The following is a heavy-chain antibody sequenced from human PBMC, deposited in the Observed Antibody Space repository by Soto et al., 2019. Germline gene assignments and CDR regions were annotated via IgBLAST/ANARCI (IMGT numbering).Heavy chain of an antibody. CDR2: IYWDDDK. CDR1: GFSLTTSGVG. D-gene: IGHD3-3*01. V-gene: IGHV2-5*02. Sequence: QITLKESGPPVVKPTETLTLTCTFSGFSLTTSGVGVGWVRQSPGKAPEWLALIYWDDDKLYSTSLNSRLIITKDTSKNHVVLRMANVDPADTATYYCAHRVLRTVFGLVTTTAIYFDFWGPGTPVVVSS. CDR3: AHRVLRTVFGLVTTTAIYFDF. J-gene: IGHJ4*02.